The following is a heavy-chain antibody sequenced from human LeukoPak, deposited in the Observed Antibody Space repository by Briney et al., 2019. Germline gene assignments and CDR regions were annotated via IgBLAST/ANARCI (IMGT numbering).Heavy chain of an antibody. J-gene: IGHJ2*01. Sequence: GGSLRLSCAASGFTFRDYYMSWIRQAPGKGLEWVSYISTTSSGIYYADSVKGRFTISRDNAKNSLYLQMNSLRAEDTAVYYCARDYARYFDLWGRGTLVTVSS. V-gene: IGHV3-11*04. CDR3: ARDYARYFDL. D-gene: IGHD4-17*01. CDR2: ISTTSSGI. CDR1: GFTFRDYY.